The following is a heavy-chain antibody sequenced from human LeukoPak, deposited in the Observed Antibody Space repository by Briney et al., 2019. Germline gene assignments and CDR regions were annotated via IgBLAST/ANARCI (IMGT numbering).Heavy chain of an antibody. CDR2: ISSSSTYI. V-gene: IGHV3-21*01. CDR3: ARGPYSRAGNGGYYFDY. CDR1: GFTFTGYS. Sequence: GGSLRLSCAASGFTFTGYSMIWVRQAPGKGLEWVSSISSSSTYIYYADSVKGRFTISRDNAKNSMYLQMDSLRVEDTAVYYRARGPYSRAGNGGYYFDYWGQGTLVTVSS. D-gene: IGHD6-13*01. J-gene: IGHJ4*02.